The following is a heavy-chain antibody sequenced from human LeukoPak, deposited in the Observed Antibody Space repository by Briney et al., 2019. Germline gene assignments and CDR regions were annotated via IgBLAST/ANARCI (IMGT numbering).Heavy chain of an antibody. CDR2: INHSGST. J-gene: IGHJ6*03. CDR3: ARGLMRAVRGGNYMDV. Sequence: SETLSLTCAVYGGSFSGYYWSWIRQPPGKGLEWIGEINHSGSTNYNPSLKSRVTISVDTSKNQFSLKLSPVTAADTAVYYCARGLMRAVRGGNYMDVWGKGTTVTVSS. V-gene: IGHV4-34*01. CDR1: GGSFSGYY. D-gene: IGHD3-10*02.